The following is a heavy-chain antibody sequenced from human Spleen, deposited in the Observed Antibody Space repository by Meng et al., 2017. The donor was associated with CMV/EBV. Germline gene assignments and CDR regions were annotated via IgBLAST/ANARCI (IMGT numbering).Heavy chain of an antibody. CDR2: ISSSSSTI. D-gene: IGHD2-2*01. J-gene: IGHJ4*02. V-gene: IGHV3-48*04. Sequence: GESLKISCAASGFTFSSYSMNWVRQAPGKGLEWVSYISSSSSTIYYADSVKGRFTISRDNAKNTLYLQMSSLRAEDTALYYCAKDRIRYCSSISCFSFDYWGQGTLVTVSS. CDR3: AKDRIRYCSSISCFSFDY. CDR1: GFTFSSYS.